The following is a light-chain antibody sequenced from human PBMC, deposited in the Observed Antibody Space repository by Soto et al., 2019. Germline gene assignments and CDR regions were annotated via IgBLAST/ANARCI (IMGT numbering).Light chain of an antibody. Sequence: QPVLTQPPSVSAAPGQKVTISCSGANSNIGNNYVSWYQQFPGTAPQLLIYDNNKRPSGIPDRFSGSKSGTSATLVITGLQTGDEADFYCAAWDNSLSAVLFGGGTKLTVL. CDR3: AAWDNSLSAVL. CDR1: NSNIGNNY. J-gene: IGLJ2*01. V-gene: IGLV1-51*01. CDR2: DNN.